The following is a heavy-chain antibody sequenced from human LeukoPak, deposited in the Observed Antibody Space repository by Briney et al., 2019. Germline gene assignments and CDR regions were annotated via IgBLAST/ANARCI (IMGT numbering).Heavy chain of an antibody. J-gene: IGHJ4*02. D-gene: IGHD3-10*01. CDR1: GFTFSSYA. Sequence: GGSLRLSCAASGFTFSSYAMHWVRQAPGKGLEWVAVMSYDGSNKYYADSVKGRFTISRDNSKNTLYLQMNSLRAEDTAVYYCARGTGSGSYYFDYWGQGTLVTVSS. V-gene: IGHV3-30*04. CDR2: MSYDGSNK. CDR3: ARGTGSGSYYFDY.